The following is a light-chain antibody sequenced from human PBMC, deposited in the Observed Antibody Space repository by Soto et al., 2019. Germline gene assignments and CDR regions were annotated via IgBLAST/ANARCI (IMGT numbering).Light chain of an antibody. V-gene: IGKV1-5*03. CDR3: QQYSDSPPLFT. CDR2: TAS. Sequence: DIQMTQSPSTLSASVGDRVTITCRASHDINTWLAWYQQKPGKAPKLLIFTASHLESEVPSRFSGSGSGTDFTLTISSLQAEDVAVYYCQQYSDSPPLFTFGPGTKVNI. J-gene: IGKJ3*01. CDR1: HDINTW.